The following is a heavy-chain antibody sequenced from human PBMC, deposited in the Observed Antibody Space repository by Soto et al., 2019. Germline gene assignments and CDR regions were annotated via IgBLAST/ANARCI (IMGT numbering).Heavy chain of an antibody. V-gene: IGHV4-59*08. CDR3: ARGPGILNP. Sequence: SETLSLTCTVSGGSISNYYWSWIRQPPGKGLEWIGYSYSSGTTSYNPSLRSRVTISVDTSKNQFSLQLDSVTPEDTAVYYCARGPGILNPWGQGIQVTVSS. CDR1: GGSISNYY. CDR2: SYSSGTT. D-gene: IGHD3-9*01. J-gene: IGHJ5*02.